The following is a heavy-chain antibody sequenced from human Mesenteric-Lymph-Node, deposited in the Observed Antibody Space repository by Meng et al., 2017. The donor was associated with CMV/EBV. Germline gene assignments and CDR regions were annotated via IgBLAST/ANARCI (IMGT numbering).Heavy chain of an antibody. CDR3: AKDEDSNFLAAALDY. V-gene: IGHV3-23*03. CDR1: GLTFNGYA. CDR2: IHSSGTT. Sequence: ASGLTFNGYAMTWVRQAPGKGLEWVSVIHSSGTTYYADSVKGRFTISRDNSKNTLSLQMNSLRAEDTAVYYCAKDEDSNFLAAALDYWGQGTLVTVSS. D-gene: IGHD4-11*01. J-gene: IGHJ4*02.